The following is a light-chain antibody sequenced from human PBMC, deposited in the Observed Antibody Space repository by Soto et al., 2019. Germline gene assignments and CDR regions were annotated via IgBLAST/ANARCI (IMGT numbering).Light chain of an antibody. J-gene: IGKJ1*01. CDR3: QQYDTSPRT. V-gene: IGKV3-20*01. CDR1: QIVRSTY. Sequence: VLTQSPGTLSLSPGESATLSRRASQIVRSTYLAWYQQKPGQAPRILIYAASTRATGIPDRFSGSGSGTDYSLTISRLEPEDFAVYYCQQYDTSPRTFGQGTKVDIK. CDR2: AAS.